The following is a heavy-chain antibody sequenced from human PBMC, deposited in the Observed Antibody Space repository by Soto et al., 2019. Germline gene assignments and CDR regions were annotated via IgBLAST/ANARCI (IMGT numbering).Heavy chain of an antibody. Sequence: SVKVSCKASGGTFGSYAISWVRQAPGQGLEWMGGIIPIFGTANYAQKFQGRVTITADESTSTAYMELSSLRSEDTAVYYCARERYRSYYYYGMDVWGQGTTVTVSS. J-gene: IGHJ6*02. D-gene: IGHD3-16*02. CDR3: ARERYRSYYYYGMDV. V-gene: IGHV1-69*13. CDR2: IIPIFGTA. CDR1: GGTFGSYA.